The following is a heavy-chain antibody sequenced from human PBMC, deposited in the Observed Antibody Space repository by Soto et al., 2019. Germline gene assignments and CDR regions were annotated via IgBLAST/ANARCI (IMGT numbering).Heavy chain of an antibody. CDR1: GFDASVNY. D-gene: IGHD4-17*01. CDR3: ARAYGLDAFDF. CDR2: INSGGNT. V-gene: IGHV3-66*01. J-gene: IGHJ3*01. Sequence: PGGSLRLSCATSGFDASVNYMTWVRQAPVEGLEWVSAINSGGNTFYADSVKGRFTISRDNSKNTLYLQMNSLRAEDTAVYYCARAYGLDAFDFWGQGTMVTVSS.